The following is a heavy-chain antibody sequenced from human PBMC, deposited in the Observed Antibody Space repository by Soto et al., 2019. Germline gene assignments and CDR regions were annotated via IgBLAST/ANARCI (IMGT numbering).Heavy chain of an antibody. V-gene: IGHV3-23*01. Sequence: EVHLLESGGGLVHPEESLRLSCGASGFTFSTCGMTWIRQAPGKGLEWVSCITDSGSSTYYADSVKGRFTISRDNSKNTMYLQMNNLRAEDTGVYYCAKGLVNGRWYAEDWGQGTLVTVSS. CDR2: ITDSGSST. J-gene: IGHJ4*02. CDR1: GFTFSTCG. CDR3: AKGLVNGRWYAED. D-gene: IGHD6-13*01.